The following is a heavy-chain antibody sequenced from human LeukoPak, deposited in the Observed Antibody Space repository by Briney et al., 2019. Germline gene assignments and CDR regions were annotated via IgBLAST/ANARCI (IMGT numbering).Heavy chain of an antibody. CDR2: ISYDGSNK. CDR3: AKDRTATLDY. J-gene: IGHJ4*02. D-gene: IGHD6-25*01. V-gene: IGHV3-30*18. CDR1: GFTFSSYG. Sequence: GGSLRLSCAASGFTFSSYGMHWVRQAPGKGLEWVAVISYDGSNKYYADSVKGRYTISRDNSKNTLYLQMNSLRAEDTAVYHCAKDRTATLDYWGQGTLVTVSS.